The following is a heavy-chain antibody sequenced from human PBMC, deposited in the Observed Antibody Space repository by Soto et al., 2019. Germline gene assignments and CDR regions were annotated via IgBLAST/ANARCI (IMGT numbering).Heavy chain of an antibody. CDR3: ARYSMVRGQNWFDP. D-gene: IGHD3-10*01. Sequence: QLQLQESGSGLVKPSQTLSLTCAVSGGSISSGGYSWSWIRQPPWKGLEWIGYIYHSGSTYYNPSLKSRVTISVDRSKNQFSLKLSSVTAADTAVYYCARYSMVRGQNWFDPWGQGTLVTVSS. V-gene: IGHV4-30-2*01. CDR2: IYHSGST. CDR1: GGSISSGGYS. J-gene: IGHJ5*02.